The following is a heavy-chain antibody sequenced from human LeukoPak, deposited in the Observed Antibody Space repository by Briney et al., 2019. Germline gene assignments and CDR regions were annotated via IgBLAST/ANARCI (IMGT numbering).Heavy chain of an antibody. CDR1: GGSISSGGYS. CDR2: IYHSGST. D-gene: IGHD3-3*01. CDR3: ARVPGVSTWFDP. V-gene: IGHV4-30-2*01. Sequence: SETLSLTCAVSGGSISSGGYSWSWIRQPPGTGLEWIGNIYHSGSTYYNPSLKSRVTISVDRSKNQFSLKLSSVTAADTAVYYCARVPGVSTWFDPWGQGTLVTVSS. J-gene: IGHJ5*02.